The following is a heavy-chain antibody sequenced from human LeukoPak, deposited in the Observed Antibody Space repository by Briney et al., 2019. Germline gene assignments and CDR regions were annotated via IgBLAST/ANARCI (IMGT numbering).Heavy chain of an antibody. CDR3: AFYRGAHSYFPY. V-gene: IGHV3-30*03. J-gene: IGHJ4*02. CDR2: ISYDGSNK. D-gene: IGHD3-10*01. Sequence: GGSLRLSCAASGFTFSSYGMHWVRQAPGKGLEWVAVISYDGSNKSYADSVEGRFAISRDNSKNMIYLQMNSLRAEDTAVYYCAFYRGAHSYFPYWGQGTPVTVSS. CDR1: GFTFSSYG.